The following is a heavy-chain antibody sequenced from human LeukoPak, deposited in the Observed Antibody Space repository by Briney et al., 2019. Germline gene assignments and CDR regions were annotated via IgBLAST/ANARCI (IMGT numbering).Heavy chain of an antibody. D-gene: IGHD1-1*01. Sequence: GSPRLSCLGSGFTLRNYGMHWVRPASGKGLEWVAFIRNDGGDKYYADSEKGRFTISRDNSKNTSYMELSSLRTEDSATYYCIKDTNWAFDFWGQGTLVTVSS. J-gene: IGHJ4*02. V-gene: IGHV3-30*02. CDR3: IKDTNWAFDF. CDR1: GFTLRNYG. CDR2: IRNDGGDK.